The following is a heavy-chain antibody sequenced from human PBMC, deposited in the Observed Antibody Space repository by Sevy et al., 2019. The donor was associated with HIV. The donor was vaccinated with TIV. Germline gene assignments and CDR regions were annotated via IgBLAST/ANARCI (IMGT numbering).Heavy chain of an antibody. CDR3: ARGARGTLPSYYYYTLNI. Sequence: GESLKISCKGSGYSFTDYLIGWVRQKPGKGLEWMGIIYPGDSDTIYSPSFQGQVTISVDKSISTAYLQWSSLKTSDTAIFYCARGARGTLPSYYYYTLNIWGQGTTVTVSS. V-gene: IGHV5-51*01. J-gene: IGHJ6*02. D-gene: IGHD3-16*01. CDR1: GYSFTDYL. CDR2: IYPGDSDT.